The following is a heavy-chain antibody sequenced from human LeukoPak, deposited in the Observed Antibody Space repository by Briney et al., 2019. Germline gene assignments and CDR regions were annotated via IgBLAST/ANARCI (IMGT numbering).Heavy chain of an antibody. CDR1: GFTFSDYY. V-gene: IGHV3-11*01. CDR2: ISSSGSTI. Sequence: GGSLRLSCAASGFTFSDYYMSWIRQAPGKGLEWVSYISSSGSTIYYADSVKGRFTISRDNAKNSLYLQMNSLRAEDTAVYYCARDQNYYGSGSYPCYFDYWGQGTLVTVSS. D-gene: IGHD3-10*01. CDR3: ARDQNYYGSGSYPCYFDY. J-gene: IGHJ4*02.